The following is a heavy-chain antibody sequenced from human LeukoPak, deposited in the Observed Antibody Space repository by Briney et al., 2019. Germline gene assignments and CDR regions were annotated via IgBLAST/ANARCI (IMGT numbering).Heavy chain of an antibody. V-gene: IGHV4-59*08. J-gene: IGHJ3*02. CDR3: ARHPPHVVVTALRSFDI. D-gene: IGHD2-21*02. CDR2: IYYSGST. Sequence: SETLSLTCTVSGGSISSYYWSRIRQPPGKGLEWIGYIYYSGSTNYNPSLKSRVTISVDTSKNHFSLKLSSVTAADTAVYYCARHPPHVVVTALRSFDIWGQGTMVTVSS. CDR1: GGSISSYY.